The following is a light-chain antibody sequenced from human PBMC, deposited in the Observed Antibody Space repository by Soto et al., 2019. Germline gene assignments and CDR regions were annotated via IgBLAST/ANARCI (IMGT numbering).Light chain of an antibody. CDR3: MQGTDWPPT. CDR2: KVS. J-gene: IGKJ4*01. Sequence: DVVMTQTPLSLPVTLGQPASISCRSSQSLVYVDGNTYLNWVHQRPGQSPRRLIYKVSNRDSGVPDRFSGSGSGTDFTLKISRVEAEDVGVYYCMQGTDWPPTFGGGTKVEIK. V-gene: IGKV2-30*01. CDR1: QSLVYVDGNTY.